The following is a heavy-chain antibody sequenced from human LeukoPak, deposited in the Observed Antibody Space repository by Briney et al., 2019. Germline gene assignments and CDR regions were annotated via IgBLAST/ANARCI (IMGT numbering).Heavy chain of an antibody. D-gene: IGHD3-10*01. CDR3: AGAGETTMVRGAYYYGMYV. J-gene: IGHJ6*02. CDR1: GGSISSYY. V-gene: IGHV4-59*01. Sequence: PSETLSLTCTVSGGSISSYYWSWIRQPPGKGLEWIGYIYYSGSTNYNPSLKSRVTISVDTSKNQFSLKLSSVTAADTAVYYCAGAGETTMVRGAYYYGMYVWGQGTTVTVSS. CDR2: IYYSGST.